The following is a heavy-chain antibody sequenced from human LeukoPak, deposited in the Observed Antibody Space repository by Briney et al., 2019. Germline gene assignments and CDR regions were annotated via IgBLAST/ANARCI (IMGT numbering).Heavy chain of an antibody. D-gene: IGHD5-12*01. V-gene: IGHV3-9*01. CDR3: AKGAYDYIEMGYFDD. J-gene: IGHJ4*02. CDR1: GFTFDDYA. CDR2: ISWNSGSI. Sequence: GGSLRLSCAASGFTFDDYAMHWVRQAPGKGLEWVSGISWNSGSIGYADSVKGRFTISRDNAKNSLYLQMNSLRAEDTALYYCAKGAYDYIEMGYFDDWGQGTLVTASS.